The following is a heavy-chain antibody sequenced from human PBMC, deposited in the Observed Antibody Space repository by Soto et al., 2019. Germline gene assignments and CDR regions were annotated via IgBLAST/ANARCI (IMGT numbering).Heavy chain of an antibody. CDR2: ISYDGSNK. CDR3: ARDSAARPEYYFDY. V-gene: IGHV3-30-3*01. Sequence: GGSLRLSCAASGFTFSSYAMHWVRQAPGKGLEWVAVISYDGSNKYYADSVKGRFTISRDNSKNTLYLQMNSLRAEDTAVYYCARDSAARPEYYFDYWGQGTLVTVSS. D-gene: IGHD6-25*01. J-gene: IGHJ4*02. CDR1: GFTFSSYA.